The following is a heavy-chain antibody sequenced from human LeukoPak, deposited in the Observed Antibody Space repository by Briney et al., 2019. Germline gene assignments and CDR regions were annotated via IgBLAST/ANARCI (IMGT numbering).Heavy chain of an antibody. CDR1: GGSISGSSYY. CDR3: ASPAITTFDY. V-gene: IGHV4-39*01. J-gene: IGHJ4*02. Sequence: SETLSLTCTVSGGSISGSSYYWGWIRQPPGKGLEWIGNIYYTGITYDNPSLKSRVTISVDTSKNQFSLKLRSVTAADTAVYYCASPAITTFDYWGQGTLVTVSS. CDR2: IYYTGIT. D-gene: IGHD3-22*01.